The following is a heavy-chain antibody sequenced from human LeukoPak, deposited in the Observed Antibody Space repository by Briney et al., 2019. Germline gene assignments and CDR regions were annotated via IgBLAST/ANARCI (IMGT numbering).Heavy chain of an antibody. D-gene: IGHD4-23*01. CDR2: ISGSGGST. Sequence: GGSLRLSCAASGFTFSSYAMRWVRQAPGKGLEWVSAISGSGGSTYYADSVKGRFTISRDNSKNTLYLQMNSLRAEDTAVYYCAKGPHGGNAGYWGQGTLVTVSS. CDR3: AKGPHGGNAGY. V-gene: IGHV3-23*01. J-gene: IGHJ4*02. CDR1: GFTFSSYA.